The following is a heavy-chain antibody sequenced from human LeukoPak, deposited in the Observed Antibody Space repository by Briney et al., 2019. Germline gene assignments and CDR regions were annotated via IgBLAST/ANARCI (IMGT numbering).Heavy chain of an antibody. J-gene: IGHJ3*02. CDR1: GFTFSSYG. Sequence: PGGSLRLSCAASGFTFSSYGMHWVRQAPGKGLEWVAFIRYDGSNKYYADSVKGRFTISRDNSKNTLYLQMNSLRAEDTAVYYCASLVVPAANDAFDIWGPGTMVTVSS. CDR2: IRYDGSNK. V-gene: IGHV3-30*02. D-gene: IGHD2-2*01. CDR3: ASLVVPAANDAFDI.